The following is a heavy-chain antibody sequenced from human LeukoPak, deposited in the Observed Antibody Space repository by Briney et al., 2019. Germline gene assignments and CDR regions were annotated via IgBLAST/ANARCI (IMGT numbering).Heavy chain of an antibody. CDR3: ARALYCDSGVCRKASYNRFDP. CDR1: GGSISGYY. J-gene: IGHJ5*02. D-gene: IGHD2-8*01. V-gene: IGHV4-59*01. CDR2: IYYSGST. Sequence: SETLSLTCTVSGGSISGYYWTWIRQPPGKGLECIGYIYYSGSTNYNPSLKSRVTISVDTSKNQFSLKLSSVTAADTAVYYCARALYCDSGVCRKASYNRFDPWGQGTLVTVSS.